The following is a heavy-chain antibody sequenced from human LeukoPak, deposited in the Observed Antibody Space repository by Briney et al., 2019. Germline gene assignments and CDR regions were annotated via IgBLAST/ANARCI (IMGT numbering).Heavy chain of an antibody. CDR2: INHSGST. CDR1: GGSFSGYY. Sequence: PSETLSLTCAVYGGSFSGYYWSWIRQPPGKGLEWIGEINHSGSTNYNPSLKSRVTISVDTSKNQFSLTLSSVTAADTAVYYCARGPGYSGDTEPVDYWGQGTLVTVSS. D-gene: IGHD3-10*01. V-gene: IGHV4-34*01. CDR3: ARGPGYSGDTEPVDY. J-gene: IGHJ4*02.